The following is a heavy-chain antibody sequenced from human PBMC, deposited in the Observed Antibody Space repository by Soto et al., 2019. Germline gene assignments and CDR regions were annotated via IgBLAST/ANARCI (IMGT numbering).Heavy chain of an antibody. D-gene: IGHD6-19*01. V-gene: IGHV1-69*06. J-gene: IGHJ6*02. CDR2: IIPIFGTA. CDR1: GGTFSSYA. CDR3: ASPPRLAYYYYGMDV. Sequence: ASVKVSCKAPGGTFSSYAISWVRQAPGQGLEWMGGIIPIFGTANYAQKFQGRVTITADKSTSTAYMELSSLRSEDTAVYYCASPPRLAYYYYGMDVWGQGTTVTVSS.